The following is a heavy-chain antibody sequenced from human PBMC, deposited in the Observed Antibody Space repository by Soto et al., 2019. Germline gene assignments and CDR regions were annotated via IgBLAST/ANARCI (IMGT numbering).Heavy chain of an antibody. J-gene: IGHJ6*02. CDR2: MNPNSGNT. D-gene: IGHD3-3*01. CDR1: GYTFTSYD. CDR3: ARGPPSYYDFWSGYRYYYYGMDV. Sequence: GASVKVSCKASGYTFTSYDINWVRQATGQGLEWMGWMNPNSGNTGYAQKFQGRVTMTRNTSISTAYMELSSLRSEDTAVYYCARGPPSYYDFWSGYRYYYYGMDVWGQGTTVTVSS. V-gene: IGHV1-8*01.